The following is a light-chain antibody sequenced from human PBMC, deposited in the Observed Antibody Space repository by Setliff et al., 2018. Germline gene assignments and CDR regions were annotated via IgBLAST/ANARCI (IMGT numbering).Light chain of an antibody. J-gene: IGLJ1*01. Sequence: QSVLTQPRSVSGSPGQSVTISCTGTSSDVGGYNYVSWYQQLPGKAPKVMIYDVSKRPSGVPDRFSGSKSGNTASLTISGLQAEDEAEYYCCSYAGSYTYVFGTGTKVTVL. CDR1: SSDVGGYNY. V-gene: IGLV2-11*01. CDR2: DVS. CDR3: CSYAGSYTYV.